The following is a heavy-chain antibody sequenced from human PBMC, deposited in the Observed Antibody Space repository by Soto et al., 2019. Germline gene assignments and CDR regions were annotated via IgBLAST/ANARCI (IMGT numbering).Heavy chain of an antibody. CDR3: ARSTHYYDSSCYPGAFDI. J-gene: IGHJ3*02. V-gene: IGHV1-18*01. CDR1: GYTFTSYG. Sequence: QVQLVQSGAEVKKPGASVKVSCKASGYTFTSYGISWVRQAPGQGLEWMGWISAYNGNTNYAQKLQGRVTMTTDTSTSTAYMELRSLRSDDTAVYYCARSTHYYDSSCYPGAFDIWGQGTMVTVSS. CDR2: ISAYNGNT. D-gene: IGHD3-22*01.